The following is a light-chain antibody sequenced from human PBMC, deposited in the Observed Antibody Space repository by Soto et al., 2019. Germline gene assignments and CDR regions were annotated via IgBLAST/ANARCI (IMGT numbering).Light chain of an antibody. J-gene: IGLJ3*02. Sequence: QCVLTQPASVSGSPGQSITISCTGTSSDVGGYNYVSWYQQHPGKAPKLMIYEVSNRPSGVSNRFSGSKSGNTASLTISGLQAEDEADYYCSSYTSSSTLVFGGGTQLTVL. V-gene: IGLV2-14*01. CDR3: SSYTSSSTLV. CDR1: SSDVGGYNY. CDR2: EVS.